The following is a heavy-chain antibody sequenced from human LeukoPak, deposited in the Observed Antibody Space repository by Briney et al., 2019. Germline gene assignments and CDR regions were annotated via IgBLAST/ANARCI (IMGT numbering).Heavy chain of an antibody. CDR2: ISGSGGST. D-gene: IGHD5-12*01. Sequence: GGSLRLSCAASGFTFSSYAMSWVRQAPGRGLEWVSAISGSGGSTYYADSVKGRFTISRDNSKNTLYLQMNSLRAEDTAVYYCAKSRVATPTPFDYWGQGTLVTVSS. CDR3: AKSRVATPTPFDY. V-gene: IGHV3-23*01. CDR1: GFTFSSYA. J-gene: IGHJ4*02.